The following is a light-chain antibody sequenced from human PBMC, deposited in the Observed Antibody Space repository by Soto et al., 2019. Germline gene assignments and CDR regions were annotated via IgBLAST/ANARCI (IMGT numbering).Light chain of an antibody. CDR3: QKYDSAPWT. CDR2: VAS. CDR1: QGISKY. J-gene: IGKJ1*01. V-gene: IGKV1-27*01. Sequence: DVQITQSPSSLSASVGDRVTITCRASQGISKYLAWYQQKPGKVPRLLIYVASTLQSGVPSRFSGSGSGTDFILTISSLQPEDVATYYCQKYDSAPWTFGQGTKVEIK.